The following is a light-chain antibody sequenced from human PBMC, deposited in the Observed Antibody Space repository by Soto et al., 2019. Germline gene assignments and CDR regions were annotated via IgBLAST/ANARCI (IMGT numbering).Light chain of an antibody. CDR2: EVF. CDR1: SSDVGNYNY. Sequence: QSALTQPPSASGSPGQSVTISCTGTSSDVGNYNYVSWYQQHPGKAPKLMIYEVFKRPSGVPDRFSGSKSGNTASLTVSGLQAEDEADYYCSSYAGSNNYVFRNGTKVTVL. V-gene: IGLV2-8*01. J-gene: IGLJ1*01. CDR3: SSYAGSNNYV.